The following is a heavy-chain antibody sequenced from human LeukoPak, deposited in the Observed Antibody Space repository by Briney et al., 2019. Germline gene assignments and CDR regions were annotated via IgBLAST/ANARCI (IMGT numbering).Heavy chain of an antibody. V-gene: IGHV3-7*01. Sequence: GGSLRLSCAASGFTFSSYWMGWVRQAPGKGLEWVANIKQDGSEKYYVDSVKGRFTISRDNAKNSLYLQMNSLRAEDTAVYYCASFILGATFDYWGQGTLVTVSS. J-gene: IGHJ4*02. CDR2: IKQDGSEK. CDR1: GFTFSSYW. CDR3: ASFILGATFDY. D-gene: IGHD1-26*01.